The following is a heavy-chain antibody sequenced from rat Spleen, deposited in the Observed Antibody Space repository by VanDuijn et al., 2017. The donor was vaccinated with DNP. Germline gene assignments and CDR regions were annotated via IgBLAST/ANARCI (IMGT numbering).Heavy chain of an antibody. J-gene: IGHJ1*01. CDR2: ISTSGEYA. D-gene: IGHD1-3*01. V-gene: IGHV5S13*01. CDR1: GFTFSDYY. Sequence: EVHLVESGGGLVQPGRSLKLSCAASGFTFSDYYMAWVRQAPTKGLEWVASISTSGEYAHYRDSVKGRFTISRDNAKNSQYLQMDSLRSEDTATYFCARHGRVTTVATYWYFDFWGPGTMVTVSS. CDR3: ARHGRVTTVATYWYFDF.